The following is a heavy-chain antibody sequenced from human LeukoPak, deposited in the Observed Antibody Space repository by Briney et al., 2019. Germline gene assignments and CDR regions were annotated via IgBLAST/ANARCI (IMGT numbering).Heavy chain of an antibody. CDR3: ARAYIVNTNGDNVYYYMDV. J-gene: IGHJ6*03. V-gene: IGHV1-69*06. CDR2: IIPLFDSP. CDR1: GGTFSSYA. D-gene: IGHD5-24*01. Sequence: ASVKVSCKASGGTFSSYAISWVRQAPGQGLEWMGGIIPLFDSPHYAPNFQGRLTITADRFSGVAYMDLSSLSSEDTAVYYCARAYIVNTNGDNVYYYMDVWGTGTTVTVSS.